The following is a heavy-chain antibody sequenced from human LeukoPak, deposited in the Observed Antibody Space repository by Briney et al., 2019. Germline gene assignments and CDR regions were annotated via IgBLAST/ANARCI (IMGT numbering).Heavy chain of an antibody. J-gene: IGHJ4*02. V-gene: IGHV3-9*01. Sequence: GGSLRLSCVASGFTFDDYAMHWVRQAPGKGLEWVSGISWNSGSIGYTDSVKGRFTISRDNAKNSLYLQMNSLRAEDTAVYYCAKSPDGGLSVYWGQGTLVTVSS. CDR1: GFTFDDYA. CDR3: AKSPDGGLSVY. D-gene: IGHD3-16*01. CDR2: ISWNSGSI.